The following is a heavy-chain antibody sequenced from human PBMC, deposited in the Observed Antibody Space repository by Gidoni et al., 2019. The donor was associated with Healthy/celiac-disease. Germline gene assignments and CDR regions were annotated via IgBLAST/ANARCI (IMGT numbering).Heavy chain of an antibody. CDR2: IYYSGST. Sequence: QLQLQESGPGLVKPSETLSLTCTVSGGSISIRSYYWGWICQPPGKGLEWIGSIYYSGSTYYNPSIKSRVTISVDTSKNQFSLKLSSVTAADTAVYYCARQRHSIAAAGIALNWVDPWGQGTLVTVSS. J-gene: IGHJ5*02. CDR1: GGSISIRSYY. V-gene: IGHV4-39*01. CDR3: ARQRHSIAAAGIALNWVDP. D-gene: IGHD6-13*01.